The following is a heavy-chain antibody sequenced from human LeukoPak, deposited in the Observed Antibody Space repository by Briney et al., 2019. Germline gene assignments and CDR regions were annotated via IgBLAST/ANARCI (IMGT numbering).Heavy chain of an antibody. V-gene: IGHV3-30*18. Sequence: GSPLRLSCAASGFTFSSYGIHWARQATGKGLEGVAVISYDENNKYCADSVKGRFTISRDNSKNTLYLQMNSLRAEDTAVYYCAKEISSWYFGYWGQGTLVTVSS. D-gene: IGHD6-6*01. J-gene: IGHJ4*02. CDR1: GFTFSSYG. CDR3: AKEISSWYFGY. CDR2: ISYDENNK.